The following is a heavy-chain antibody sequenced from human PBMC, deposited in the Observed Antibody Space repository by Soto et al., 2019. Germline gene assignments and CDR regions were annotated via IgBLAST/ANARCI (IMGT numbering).Heavy chain of an antibody. CDR2: INYSGST. Sequence: QVQLQESGPGLVKPSETLSLTCTVSGGSISSYYWSWIRQPPGKGLEWIGYINYSGSTNYNPSLTSLVTISVDTSKNQFSLKLSSVTAADTAVYYCARARVGSYSSGWYVDYWGQGTLVTVSS. D-gene: IGHD6-19*01. J-gene: IGHJ4*02. CDR3: ARARVGSYSSGWYVDY. V-gene: IGHV4-59*01. CDR1: GGSISSYY.